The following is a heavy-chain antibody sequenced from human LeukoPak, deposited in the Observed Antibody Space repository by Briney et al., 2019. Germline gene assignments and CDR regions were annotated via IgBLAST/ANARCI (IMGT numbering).Heavy chain of an antibody. CDR3: ARLMVVTAIPYYFDY. J-gene: IGHJ4*02. D-gene: IGHD2-21*02. Sequence: GASLKISCKGSGSRFTSYWIGWVRQMPGKGLEWMGIIYPGDSDTRYTPSFQGQVTISADKSISTAYLQWSSLKASDTAMYYCARLMVVTAIPYYFDYWGQGTLVTVSS. V-gene: IGHV5-51*01. CDR1: GSRFTSYW. CDR2: IYPGDSDT.